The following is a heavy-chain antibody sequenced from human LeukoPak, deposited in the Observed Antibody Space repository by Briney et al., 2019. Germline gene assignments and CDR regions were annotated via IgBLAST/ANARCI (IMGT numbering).Heavy chain of an antibody. CDR2: IIPIFGTA. J-gene: IGHJ6*03. CDR1: GGTFSSYA. CDR3: ARQLRFLEWSQTDYYYYYYMDV. Sequence: ASVKVSCKASGGTFSSYAISWVRQAPGQGLEWMGGIIPIFGTANYAQKFQGRVTITADESTSTAYMELSSLRSEDTAVYYCARQLRFLEWSQTDYYYYYYMDVWGKGTTVTVSS. D-gene: IGHD3-3*01. V-gene: IGHV1-69*13.